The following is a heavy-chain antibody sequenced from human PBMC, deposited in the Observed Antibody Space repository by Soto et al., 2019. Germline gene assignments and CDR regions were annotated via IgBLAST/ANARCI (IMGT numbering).Heavy chain of an antibody. CDR3: ARADYYGMDV. J-gene: IGHJ6*02. Sequence: SETLSLTCAVSGGSISSGGYSWSWIRQPPGKGLEWIGYIYHSGSTYYNPSLKSRVTISVDRSKNQFSLKLSSVTAADTAVYYCARADYYGMDVWGQGTTDTVSS. V-gene: IGHV4-30-2*01. CDR1: GGSISSGGYS. CDR2: IYHSGST.